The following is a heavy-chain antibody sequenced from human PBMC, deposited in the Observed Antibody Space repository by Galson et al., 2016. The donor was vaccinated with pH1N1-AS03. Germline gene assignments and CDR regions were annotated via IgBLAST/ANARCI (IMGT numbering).Heavy chain of an antibody. CDR1: GFTFSTHT. D-gene: IGHD1-1*01. V-gene: IGHV3-30*09. CDR3: AKDWNHTIDY. J-gene: IGHJ4*02. Sequence: SLRLSCAASGFTFSTHTMHWVRQAPGKGLEWVAAISYDGGDKFYADSVKGRIAISRDNSQNTLYLQLNSLRAEDTAVYYCAKDWNHTIDYWGRGTLVTVSS. CDR2: ISYDGGDK.